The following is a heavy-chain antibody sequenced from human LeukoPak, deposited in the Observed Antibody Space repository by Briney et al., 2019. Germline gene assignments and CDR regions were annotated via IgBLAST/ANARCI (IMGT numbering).Heavy chain of an antibody. V-gene: IGHV3-48*01. CDR2: VGISSGNT. Sequence: PGGSLRLSCAASGFTFSDYSMNWVRQAPGKGLEWISYVGISSGNTKYAYSVKGRFTISGDKAKNSLYLQMNSLRVEDTAVYYCARDTKYAFDNWGQGTLVTVSS. D-gene: IGHD2-2*01. J-gene: IGHJ4*02. CDR1: GFTFSDYS. CDR3: ARDTKYAFDN.